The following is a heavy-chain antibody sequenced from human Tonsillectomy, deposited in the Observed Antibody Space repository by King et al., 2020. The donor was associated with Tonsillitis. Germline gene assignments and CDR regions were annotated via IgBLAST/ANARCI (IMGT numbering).Heavy chain of an antibody. CDR2: INPYNGNT. CDR3: ARGRNGGTLAGDFDY. V-gene: IGHV1-18*01. J-gene: IGHJ4*02. CDR1: GYTFTTYG. D-gene: IGHD1-1*01. Sequence: QLVQSGGEVKKPGASVKVSCKASGYTFTTYGISWVRQAPGQGLEWMGWINPYNGNTNYELKLQGRVTMTTDTSTSTAYMEVRSLRSDDTAVYYCARGRNGGTLAGDFDYWGQGTLVTVSS.